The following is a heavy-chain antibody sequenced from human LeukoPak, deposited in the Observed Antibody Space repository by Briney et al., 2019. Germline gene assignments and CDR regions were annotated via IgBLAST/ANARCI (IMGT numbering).Heavy chain of an antibody. J-gene: IGHJ3*02. V-gene: IGHV3-21*01. Sequence: GGSLRLSCAASGFTFSSYSMNWVRQAPGKGLEWVSSISSSSYIYYADSVKGRFTISRDNAKNSLYLQMNSLRAEDTAVYYCARGSYSYAFDIWGQGTMVTVSS. CDR1: GFTFSSYS. D-gene: IGHD5-18*01. CDR2: ISSSSYI. CDR3: ARGSYSYAFDI.